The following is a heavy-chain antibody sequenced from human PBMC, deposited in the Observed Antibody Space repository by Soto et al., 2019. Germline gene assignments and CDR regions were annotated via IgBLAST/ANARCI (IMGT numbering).Heavy chain of an antibody. CDR2: IYYSGST. Sequence: PSETLSLTCTVSGGSISSSSYYWGWIRQPPGKGLEWIGSIYYSGSTYYNPSLKSRVTISVDTSKNQFSLKLSSVTAADTAVYYCARHGPLGYCSSTSCTFVGWFDPWGQGTLVTVSS. D-gene: IGHD2-2*01. CDR3: ARHGPLGYCSSTSCTFVGWFDP. V-gene: IGHV4-39*01. CDR1: GGSISSSSYY. J-gene: IGHJ5*02.